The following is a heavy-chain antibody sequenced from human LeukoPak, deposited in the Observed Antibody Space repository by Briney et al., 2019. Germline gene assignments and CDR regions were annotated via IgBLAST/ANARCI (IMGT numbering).Heavy chain of an antibody. CDR2: ISSSSSYI. D-gene: IGHD3-10*01. Sequence: GGSLRLSCAASGFTLSSYSMNWVRQAPGKGLEWVSSISSSSSYIYYADSVKGRFTISRDNAKNPLYLQMNSLRAEDTAVYYCAREPMVRGVMYYGMDVWGQGTTVTVSS. CDR3: AREPMVRGVMYYGMDV. J-gene: IGHJ6*02. V-gene: IGHV3-21*01. CDR1: GFTLSSYS.